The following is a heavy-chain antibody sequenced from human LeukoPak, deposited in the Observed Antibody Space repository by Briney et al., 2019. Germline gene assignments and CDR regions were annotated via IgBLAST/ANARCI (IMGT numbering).Heavy chain of an antibody. Sequence: GGSLRLSCAASGFTFSSYEMNWVRQAPGKGLEWVSYISSSGSTIYYADSVKGRFTISRDNAKNSLYLQMNSLRAEDTAVYCCAGDGGGGGDYDFWSGQSYFDYWGQGTLVTVSS. CDR3: AGDGGGGGDYDFWSGQSYFDY. J-gene: IGHJ4*02. CDR2: ISSSGSTI. CDR1: GFTFSSYE. D-gene: IGHD3-3*01. V-gene: IGHV3-48*03.